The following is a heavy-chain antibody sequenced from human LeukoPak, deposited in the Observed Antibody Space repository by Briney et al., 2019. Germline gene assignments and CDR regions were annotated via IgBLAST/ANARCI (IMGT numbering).Heavy chain of an antibody. Sequence: SETLSLTCTVSGGSISNYYCSWIRQPPGKGLEWIGYNYYSGSTNYNPSLQSRVTIPVQTSKNQFSLKLSSVTVADTAVYYCARVSDSNSNYYYYYYYMDVWGKGTTVTVSS. CDR2: NYYSGST. D-gene: IGHD6-6*01. J-gene: IGHJ6*03. V-gene: IGHV4-59*01. CDR1: GGSISNYY. CDR3: ARVSDSNSNYYYYYYYMDV.